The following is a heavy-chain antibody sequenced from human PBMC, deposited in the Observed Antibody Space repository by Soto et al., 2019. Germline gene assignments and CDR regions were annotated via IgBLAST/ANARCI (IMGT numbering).Heavy chain of an antibody. D-gene: IGHD3-10*01. J-gene: IGHJ4*02. CDR2: ISWKDDK. CDR1: GFSLTTSGAG. Sequence: SGPTLVNPTQTLTLTCSFSGFSLTTSGAGVGWLRQPPGKALEWLALISWKDDKRYNPGLKNRLTITKDPSKNQVVLTMTNMDPVDTGTYYCAHRYAGNYYRWYFDFWGQGTLVTVSS. V-gene: IGHV2-5*01. CDR3: AHRYAGNYYRWYFDF.